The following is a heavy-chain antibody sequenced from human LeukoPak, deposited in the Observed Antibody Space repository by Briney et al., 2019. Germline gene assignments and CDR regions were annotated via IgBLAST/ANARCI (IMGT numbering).Heavy chain of an antibody. Sequence: RSSETLSLTCTVSGGSISSSSYYWGWIRQPPGKGLEWIGSIYYSGSTYYIPSLKGRVTISVGTSKNQFSLKLSSVTAADTAVYYCAREPQLRPTWAAGTPFDYWGQGTLVTVSS. J-gene: IGHJ4*02. CDR2: IYYSGST. CDR3: AREPQLRPTWAAGTPFDY. D-gene: IGHD6-13*01. CDR1: GGSISSSSYY. V-gene: IGHV4-39*07.